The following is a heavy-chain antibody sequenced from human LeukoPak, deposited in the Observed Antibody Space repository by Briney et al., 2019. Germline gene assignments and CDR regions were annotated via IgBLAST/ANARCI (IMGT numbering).Heavy chain of an antibody. CDR2: IYYSGST. CDR1: GGSISSYY. J-gene: IGHJ5*02. CDR3: ARDLLHWFDP. V-gene: IGHV4-59*12. Sequence: SETLSLTCTVSGGSISSYYWSWIRQPPGKGLEWIGYIYYSGSTNYNPSLKSRVTISVDRSKNQFSLKLSSVTAADTAVYYCARDLLHWFDPWGQGTLVTVSS.